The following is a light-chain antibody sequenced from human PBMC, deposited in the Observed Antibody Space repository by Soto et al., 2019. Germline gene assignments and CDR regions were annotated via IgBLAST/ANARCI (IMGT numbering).Light chain of an antibody. CDR3: AAWDDTLDAQV. V-gene: IGLV1-47*01. Sequence: QPVLTQSPSASGTPGQRVTICCSGSRSNIGRNFAYWYQHVPGTAPRLLIQRNNERPSGVPDRFSGSKSGSSVSLAISGLRSDDEATYYCAAWDDTLDAQVFGGGTKLTVL. CDR1: RSNIGRNF. J-gene: IGLJ3*02. CDR2: RNN.